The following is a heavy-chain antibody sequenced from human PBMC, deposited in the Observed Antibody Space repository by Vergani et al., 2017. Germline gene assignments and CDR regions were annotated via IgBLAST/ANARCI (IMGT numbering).Heavy chain of an antibody. D-gene: IGHD6-13*01. CDR2: ISGSGGST. Sequence: EVQLVESGGGLVQPGRSLRLSCAASGFTFDDYAMHWVRQAPGKGLEWVSAISGSGGSTYYADSVKGRFTISRDNSKNTLYLQMNSLRAEDTAVYYCAKDGAIAAAGTVDYWGQGTLVTVSS. CDR1: GFTFDDYA. CDR3: AKDGAIAAAGTVDY. J-gene: IGHJ4*02. V-gene: IGHV3-23*04.